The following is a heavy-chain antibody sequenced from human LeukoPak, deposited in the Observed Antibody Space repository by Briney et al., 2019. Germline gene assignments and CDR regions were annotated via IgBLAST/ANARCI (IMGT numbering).Heavy chain of an antibody. D-gene: IGHD1-7*01. J-gene: IGHJ3*01. CDR1: GFTFSDYW. Sequence: PGGSLRLSCAASGFTFSDYWMHWVRQAPGKGLVWVARINGDGSSTTYVESVRGRFTISRDNAKNSVDLQMNSLRAEDTAVYYCGRDFGLVGTKRSFDLWGQGTMVTVSS. CDR2: INGDGSST. V-gene: IGHV3-74*01. CDR3: GRDFGLVGTKRSFDL.